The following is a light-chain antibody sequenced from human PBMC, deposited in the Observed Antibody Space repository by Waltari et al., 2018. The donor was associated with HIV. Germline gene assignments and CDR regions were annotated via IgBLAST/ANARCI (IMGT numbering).Light chain of an antibody. CDR3: QQSYSTPWT. V-gene: IGKV1-39*01. CDR2: AAS. J-gene: IGKJ1*01. CDR1: QTISSY. Sequence: DIQMTQSPSSLSASVGDRVTITCRASQTISSYLNWYQQKPENAPKLLIYAASSLQSGVPARFSGSGSGTDFTLTISRLQPEDFATYYCQQSYSTPWTFGQETKVEIK.